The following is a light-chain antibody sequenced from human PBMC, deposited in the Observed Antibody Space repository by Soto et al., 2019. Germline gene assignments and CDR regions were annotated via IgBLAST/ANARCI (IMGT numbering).Light chain of an antibody. V-gene: IGKV1-39*01. CDR2: AAS. Sequence: DIQMPQSPSSLSASVGDRVTITCRASQNINNSLNWFQQKVGKAPKLLIYAASTLQTGVPSRFSGGGFGTEFTLVISSLQPEDFATYYCQQTYSTPRTFGQGTKVEIK. CDR3: QQTYSTPRT. J-gene: IGKJ1*01. CDR1: QNINNS.